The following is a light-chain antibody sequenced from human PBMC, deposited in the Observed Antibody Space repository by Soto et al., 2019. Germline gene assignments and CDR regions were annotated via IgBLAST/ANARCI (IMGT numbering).Light chain of an antibody. CDR3: QQYNSYTFN. CDR2: DAS. J-gene: IGKJ2*01. CDR1: QSISDW. V-gene: IGKV1-5*01. Sequence: DIQMTQSPSTLSASVGDRVTITCRASQSISDWLAWYQRKPGKAPKLLIYDASSLESGVPSRFSGSGSGTEFTLTISSLQPDDFATYYCQQYNSYTFNFGQGTKVEIK.